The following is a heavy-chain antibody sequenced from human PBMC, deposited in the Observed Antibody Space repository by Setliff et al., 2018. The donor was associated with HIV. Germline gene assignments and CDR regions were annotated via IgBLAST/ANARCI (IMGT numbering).Heavy chain of an antibody. D-gene: IGHD2-2*01. CDR2: ISGRDGRT. J-gene: IGHJ5*02. V-gene: IGHV3-23*01. Sequence: PGGSLRLSCAAFGFTFSSYGMSWVRQAPGKGLEWVSTISGRDGRTYYADSVKGRFTISRDNAKNSLYLQMNSLRAEDTALYYCAKDIIPAGLFHDLWGQGTLVTVSS. CDR3: AKDIIPAGLFHDL. CDR1: GFTFSSYG.